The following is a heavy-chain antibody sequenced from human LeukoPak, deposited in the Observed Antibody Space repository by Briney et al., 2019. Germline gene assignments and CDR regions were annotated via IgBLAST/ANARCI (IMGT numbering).Heavy chain of an antibody. D-gene: IGHD2-15*01. Sequence: ASVKLSCKASGGTFSSYAITWVRQAPGQGLEWMGGIIPIFGTANYAQKFQGRVTITAAESTSTAYLQLSSLRPEDTAVYYCARSFGWSMVIDAFDIWGQGTMVTLSS. J-gene: IGHJ3*02. CDR1: GGTFSSYA. CDR3: ARSFGWSMVIDAFDI. V-gene: IGHV1-69*01. CDR2: IIPIFGTA.